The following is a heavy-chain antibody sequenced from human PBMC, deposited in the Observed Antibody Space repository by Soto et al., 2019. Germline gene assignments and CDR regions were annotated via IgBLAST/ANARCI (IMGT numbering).Heavy chain of an antibody. Sequence: GGSLRLSCAASGFTFNNYGMHWVRQAPDKGLEWVAVIWSDGSSTYYADSVKGRFTISRDNSKSTLYLQMNNLRAEDTAVYYCAKCTSSNSCYGLYLDSWGQGTLVTVSS. V-gene: IGHV3-33*06. CDR1: GFTFNNYG. CDR2: IWSDGSST. CDR3: AKCTSSNSCYGLYLDS. J-gene: IGHJ4*02. D-gene: IGHD2-2*01.